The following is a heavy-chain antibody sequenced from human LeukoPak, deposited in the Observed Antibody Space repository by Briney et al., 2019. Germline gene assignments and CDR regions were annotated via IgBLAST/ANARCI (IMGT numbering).Heavy chain of an antibody. Sequence: GESLRISCKASGYTFATYWIAWVRQMPGKGLEWMGIIYPGDSDTIYSPSFQGHVTISADRSISTAYLQWSSLRAADTAMYYCARTGAAGMYNWLDPWGQGTLVTVSS. D-gene: IGHD6-13*01. CDR3: ARTGAAGMYNWLDP. CDR1: GYTFATYW. J-gene: IGHJ5*02. V-gene: IGHV5-51*01. CDR2: IYPGDSDT.